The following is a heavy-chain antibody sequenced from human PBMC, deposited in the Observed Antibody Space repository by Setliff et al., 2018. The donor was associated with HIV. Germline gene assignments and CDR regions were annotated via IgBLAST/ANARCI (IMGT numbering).Heavy chain of an antibody. CDR3: ARGASGPLYYYYYMDV. V-gene: IGHV1-18*01. CDR1: GYTFTSYG. J-gene: IGHJ6*03. CDR2: ISPYNGHT. D-gene: IGHD1-26*01. Sequence: ASVKVSCKASGYTFTSYGIGWVRQAPGQGLEWMGWISPYNGHTNYAQKLQGRVTMTTDTSTSTTYMELSSLRSEDTAVYYCARGASGPLYYYYYMDVWGKGTTVTVSS.